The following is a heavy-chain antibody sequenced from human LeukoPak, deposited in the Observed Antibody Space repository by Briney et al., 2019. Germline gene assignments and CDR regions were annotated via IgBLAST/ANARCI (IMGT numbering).Heavy chain of an antibody. CDR1: GGSISNTNW. D-gene: IGHD2-21*01. Sequence: PSGTLSLTCGVSGGSISNTNWWTWFRPPPGKGLEWIGEVNLQGSTNYNPSLKSRVAISVDKSENHISLKLTSATAADTAVYYCSREGIPLLPRDCSGQGSLVTVAS. CDR3: SREGIPLLPRDC. V-gene: IGHV4-4*02. CDR2: VNLQGST. J-gene: IGHJ4*02.